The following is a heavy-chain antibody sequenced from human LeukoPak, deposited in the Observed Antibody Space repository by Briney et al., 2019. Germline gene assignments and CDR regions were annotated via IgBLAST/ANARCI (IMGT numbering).Heavy chain of an antibody. J-gene: IGHJ4*01. Sequence: ASVKVSCKASGYTFTSYAMHWVRQAPGQRLEWMGWINAGNGNTKYSQKFQGRVTITRDTSASTAYMELSSLRSEDTAVYYCARDFFRSITMVRGVIPGYWGQGTLVTVSS. CDR3: ARDFFRSITMVRGVIPGY. V-gene: IGHV1-3*01. CDR1: GYTFTSYA. CDR2: INAGNGNT. D-gene: IGHD3-10*01.